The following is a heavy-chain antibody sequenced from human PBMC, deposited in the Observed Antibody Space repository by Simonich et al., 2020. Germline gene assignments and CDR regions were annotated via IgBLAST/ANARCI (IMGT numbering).Heavy chain of an antibody. V-gene: IGHV4-39*01. Sequence: QLQLQESGPGLVKPSETLSLTCTVSGGSISSSSYYWGWIRHPPGKGLEWIGSIYYSWSTYYNPSLKSRVTISVDTSKNQFSLKLSSVTAADTAVYYCARHAGFAFDIWGQGTMVTVSS. CDR3: ARHAGFAFDI. D-gene: IGHD6-13*01. J-gene: IGHJ3*02. CDR1: GGSISSSSYY. CDR2: IYYSWST.